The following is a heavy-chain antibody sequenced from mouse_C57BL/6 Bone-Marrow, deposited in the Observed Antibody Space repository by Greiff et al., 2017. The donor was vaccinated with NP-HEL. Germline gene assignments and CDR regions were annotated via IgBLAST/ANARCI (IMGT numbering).Heavy chain of an antibody. J-gene: IGHJ1*03. V-gene: IGHV1-75*01. CDR2: IFPGSGST. CDR1: GYTFTDYY. D-gene: IGHD1-1*01. CDR3: ARDYDSSYWCFDV. Sequence: VQLQQSGPELVKPGASVKISCKASGYTFTDYYINWVKQRPGQGLEWIGWIFPGSGSTYYNEKFKGKATLTVDKSSSTAYMLLSSLTSEDSAVYFCARDYDSSYWCFDVWGTGTTVTVSS.